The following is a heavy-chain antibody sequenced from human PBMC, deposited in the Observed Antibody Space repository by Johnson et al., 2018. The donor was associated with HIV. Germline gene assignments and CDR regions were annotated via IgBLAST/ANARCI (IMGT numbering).Heavy chain of an antibody. CDR2: INSDESST. V-gene: IGHV3-74*01. D-gene: IGHD6-13*01. Sequence: VQLVESGGGLVQPGGSLRLSCVASGFTFSNYWMHWVRQAPGKGLVWVSRINSDESSTSYADSVTGRFTISRDNAKNTLYLQMNSLRAEDTAVYYGARLEGQQTDAFDIWGQGTMVTVSS. J-gene: IGHJ3*02. CDR3: ARLEGQQTDAFDI. CDR1: GFTFSNYW.